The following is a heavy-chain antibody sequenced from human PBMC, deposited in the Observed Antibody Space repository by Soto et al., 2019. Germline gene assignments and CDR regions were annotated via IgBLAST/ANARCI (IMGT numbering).Heavy chain of an antibody. Sequence: SETLSLTCTVSGVSITSSGFYWGWLRQPPGKGLEWIGSIHYSGATYYNPSLTSRVTISRDTSKNQFSLRLSSVAAADTALYFCARHADTGYTNSDNWFDPWGQGTRVTVSS. V-gene: IGHV4-39*01. D-gene: IGHD6-25*01. CDR2: IHYSGAT. J-gene: IGHJ5*02. CDR3: ARHADTGYTNSDNWFDP. CDR1: GVSITSSGFY.